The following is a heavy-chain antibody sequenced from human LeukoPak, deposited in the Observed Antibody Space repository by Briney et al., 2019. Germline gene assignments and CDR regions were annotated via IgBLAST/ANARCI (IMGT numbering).Heavy chain of an antibody. J-gene: IGHJ4*02. Sequence: RASVKVSCKASGYTFTSYDINWVRQATGQGLEWMGWMNPNSGNTGYAQKFQGRVTMTRNTSISTAHMELSSLRSEDTAVYYCARGNRLLWFGELRDYWGQGTLVTVSS. V-gene: IGHV1-8*01. D-gene: IGHD3-10*01. CDR2: MNPNSGNT. CDR3: ARGNRLLWFGELRDY. CDR1: GYTFTSYD.